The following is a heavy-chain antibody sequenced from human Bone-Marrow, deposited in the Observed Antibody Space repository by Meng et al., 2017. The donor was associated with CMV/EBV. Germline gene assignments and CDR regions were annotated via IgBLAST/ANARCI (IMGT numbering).Heavy chain of an antibody. CDR2: IYYSGST. Sequence: SETLSLTCTVSGGSISSSSYYWGWIRQPPGKGLEWIGSIYYSGSTYYNPSLKSRVTISVDTSKNQFSLKLSSVIAADTAVYYCARARFGFKHYYGMDVWGQGTTVTVSS. D-gene: IGHD3-16*01. CDR1: GGSISSSSYY. CDR3: ARARFGFKHYYGMDV. V-gene: IGHV4-39*07. J-gene: IGHJ6*02.